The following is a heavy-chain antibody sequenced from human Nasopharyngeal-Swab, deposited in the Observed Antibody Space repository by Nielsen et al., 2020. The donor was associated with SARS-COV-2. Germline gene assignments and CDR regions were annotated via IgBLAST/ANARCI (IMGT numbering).Heavy chain of an antibody. V-gene: IGHV1-46*01. D-gene: IGHD1-26*01. Sequence: ASVKVSCKASGYTFTGYYMHWVRQAPGQGLEWMGIINPSGGSTSYEQKFQGRVTMTRDTSTSTVYMELSSLRSEDTAVYYCARVGWGDPPSGSYSYYYYGMDVWGQGTTVTVSS. CDR1: GYTFTGYY. J-gene: IGHJ6*02. CDR2: INPSGGST. CDR3: ARVGWGDPPSGSYSYYYYGMDV.